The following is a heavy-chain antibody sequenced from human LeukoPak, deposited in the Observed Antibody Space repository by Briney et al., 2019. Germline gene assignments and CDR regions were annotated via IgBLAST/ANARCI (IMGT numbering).Heavy chain of an antibody. D-gene: IGHD1-26*01. J-gene: IGHJ4*02. V-gene: IGHV4-39*01. CDR2: IYYSGST. CDR3: ARNASDSGTSYFDY. CDR1: GGSISSGTYY. Sequence: SETLSLTCTVSGGSISSGTYYWGWIRQPPGKGLEWIGSIYYSGSTSYNPSLKSRVTISVDTSKNQFSLKLDSVTAADMAVYYCARNASDSGTSYFDYWGQGTLVTVSS.